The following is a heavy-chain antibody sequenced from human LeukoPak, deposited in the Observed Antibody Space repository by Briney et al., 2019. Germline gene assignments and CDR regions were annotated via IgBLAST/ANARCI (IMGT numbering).Heavy chain of an antibody. CDR2: FGPEDGET. D-gene: IGHD3-22*01. J-gene: IGHJ4*02. CDR3: ATDPGGSSGAAFDY. V-gene: IGHV1-24*01. Sequence: GASVKVSCKVSGYTLTELSMYWVRQAPGKGLEWMGGFGPEDGETIYAQKFQGRVTMTEDTSTDTAYMELSSLRSEDTAVYYCATDPGGSSGAAFDYWGQGTLVTVSS. CDR1: GYTLTELS.